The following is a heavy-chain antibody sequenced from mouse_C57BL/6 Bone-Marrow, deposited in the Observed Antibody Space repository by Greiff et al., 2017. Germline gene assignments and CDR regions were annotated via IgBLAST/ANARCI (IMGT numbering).Heavy chain of an antibody. V-gene: IGHV1-64*01. Sequence: QVQLQQPGAELVKPGASVKLSCKASGYTFTSYWMHWVKQRPGQGLEWIGMIHPNSGSTNYNEKFKSNATLTVDKSSSTAYMQLSSLTSEDSAVYYCARGPLSWFAYWGQGTLVTVSA. CDR2: IHPNSGST. J-gene: IGHJ3*01. CDR3: ARGPLSWFAY. CDR1: GYTFTSYW.